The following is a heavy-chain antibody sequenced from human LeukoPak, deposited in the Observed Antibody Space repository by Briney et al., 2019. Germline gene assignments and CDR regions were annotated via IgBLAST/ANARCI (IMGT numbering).Heavy chain of an antibody. V-gene: IGHV3-48*03. D-gene: IGHD3/OR15-3a*01. CDR1: GINFSDSE. CDR3: ARGVPTGYYTSCYDY. CDR2: ISSSGTTI. J-gene: IGHJ4*02. Sequence: HPGGSLRLSCAGSGINFSDSEMNWVRQAPGKGLEWVSYISSSGTTIYYADSVKGRFTISRDNAKNSLYLQMNSLRAEDTAVYYCARGVPTGYYTSCYDYWGQGTLVTVSS.